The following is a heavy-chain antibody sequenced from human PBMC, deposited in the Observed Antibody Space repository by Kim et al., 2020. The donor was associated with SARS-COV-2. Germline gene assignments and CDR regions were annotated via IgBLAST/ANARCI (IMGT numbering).Heavy chain of an antibody. CDR2: IIPIFGTA. J-gene: IGHJ4*02. V-gene: IGHV1-69*13. CDR3: ARGRGDSSGYSLSEPIDY. D-gene: IGHD3-22*01. CDR1: GGTFSSYA. Sequence: SVKVSCKASGGTFSSYAISWVRQAPGQGLEWMGGIIPIFGTANYAQKFQGRVTITADESTSTAYMELSSLRSEDTAVYYCARGRGDSSGYSLSEPIDYWGQGTLVTVSS.